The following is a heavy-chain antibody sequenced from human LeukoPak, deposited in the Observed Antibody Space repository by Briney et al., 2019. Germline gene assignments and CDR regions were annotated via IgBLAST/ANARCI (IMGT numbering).Heavy chain of an antibody. V-gene: IGHV3-48*04. Sequence: GGSLRLSCAASGFTFSSYTLNWVRQAPGKGLERVAYISSDSTMMYYADSVKGRFTVSRDNAKNSLYLQMNSLRVEDTAVYYCARLIRYAGDPCGQGTLVTVSS. CDR1: GFTFSSYT. D-gene: IGHD3-9*01. CDR3: ARLIRYAGDP. CDR2: ISSDSTMM. J-gene: IGHJ5*02.